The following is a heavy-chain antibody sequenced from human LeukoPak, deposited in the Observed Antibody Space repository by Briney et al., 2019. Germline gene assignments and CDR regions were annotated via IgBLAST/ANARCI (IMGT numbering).Heavy chain of an antibody. CDR2: INPNSGGT. CDR1: GYTFTGYY. J-gene: IGHJ4*02. Sequence: GASVKVSCKASGYTFTGYYMHWVRQAPGQGLEWMGWINPNSGGTNYAQKFQGWVTMTRDMSISTAYMELSRLRSDDTAVYYCARGYYYDSSGYYPAKYYFDYWGQGTLVTVSS. D-gene: IGHD3-22*01. CDR3: ARGYYYDSSGYYPAKYYFDY. V-gene: IGHV1-2*04.